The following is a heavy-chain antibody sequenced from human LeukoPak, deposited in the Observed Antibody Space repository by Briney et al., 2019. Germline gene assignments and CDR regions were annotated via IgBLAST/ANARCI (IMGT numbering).Heavy chain of an antibody. Sequence: PSVKVSCKASGYTFTSYYMQCVRQAPGQGLEWRGIINPSGGSTSYAQKFQGRVTMTRDMSTSTVYMELSSLRSEDTAVYYCARSNSVLRFLEWLWARGAFDIWGQGTMVTVSS. V-gene: IGHV1-46*01. CDR2: INPSGGST. D-gene: IGHD3-3*01. CDR1: GYTFTSYY. J-gene: IGHJ3*02. CDR3: ARSNSVLRFLEWLWARGAFDI.